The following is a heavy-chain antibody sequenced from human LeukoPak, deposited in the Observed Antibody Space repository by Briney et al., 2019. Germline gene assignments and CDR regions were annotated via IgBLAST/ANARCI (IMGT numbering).Heavy chain of an antibody. CDR3: ARRGSSSSEYFQR. CDR2: INPKSGDT. D-gene: IGHD6-6*01. V-gene: IGHV1-2*02. J-gene: IGHJ1*01. Sequence: GASVKVSCKASGYIFSDYYIHWVRQAPGQGLEWMGWINPKSGDTNYAQKFQGRVTMTRDTSITTSYMELSRLRSGDTAVYYCARRGSSSSEYFQRWGQGTLVTVSS. CDR1: GYIFSDYY.